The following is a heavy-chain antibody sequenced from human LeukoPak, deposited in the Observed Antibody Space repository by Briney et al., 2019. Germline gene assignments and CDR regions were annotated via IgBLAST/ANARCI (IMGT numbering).Heavy chain of an antibody. CDR3: AREEGGYYDSSGYSYYFDY. CDR1: GFTFSSYS. CDR2: ISSSSSYI. V-gene: IGHV3-21*01. J-gene: IGHJ4*02. D-gene: IGHD3-22*01. Sequence: PGGSLRLSCAASGFTFSSYSMNWVRQAPGKGLEWVSSISSSSSYIYYADSVKGRFTISRDNAKNSLYLQMNSLRADDTAAYYCAREEGGYYDSSGYSYYFDYWGQGTLVTVSS.